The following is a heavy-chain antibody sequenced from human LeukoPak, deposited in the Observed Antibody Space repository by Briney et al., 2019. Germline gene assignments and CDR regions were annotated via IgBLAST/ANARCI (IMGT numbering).Heavy chain of an antibody. D-gene: IGHD6-19*01. CDR2: IDWDDDK. CDR3: ARTRGAVAGKGVYYGMDV. J-gene: IGHJ6*02. Sequence: SGPALVQHTQTLTLTCTSSGFSLSTSGMCVSWIRQPPGKALEWLARIDWDDDKYYSTSLKTRLTISKDTSKNQVVLTMTNMDPVDTATYYCARTRGAVAGKGVYYGMDVWGQGTTVTVSS. CDR1: GFSLSTSGMC. V-gene: IGHV2-70*11.